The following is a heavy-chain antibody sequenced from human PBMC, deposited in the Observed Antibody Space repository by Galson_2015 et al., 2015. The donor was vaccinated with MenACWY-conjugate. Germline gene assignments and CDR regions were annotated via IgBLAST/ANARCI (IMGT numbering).Heavy chain of an antibody. J-gene: IGHJ5*02. Sequence: EWVANIKRDGSEKYYVDSVKGRFTISRDNAKNSLYLQMNSLRVEDTAVYYCARGHLKLEPWGQGTLVTVSS. CDR2: IKRDGSEK. V-gene: IGHV3-7*01. CDR3: ARGHLKLEP.